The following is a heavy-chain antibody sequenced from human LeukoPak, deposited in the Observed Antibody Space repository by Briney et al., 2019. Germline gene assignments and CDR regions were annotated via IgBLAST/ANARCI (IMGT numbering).Heavy chain of an antibody. J-gene: IGHJ4*02. V-gene: IGHV3-9*01. CDR2: ISWNSGSI. D-gene: IGHD2-8*01. CDR1: GFTFDDYA. Sequence: GGSLRLSCAASGFTFDDYAMHWVRQAPGKGLEWVSGISWNSGSIGYADSVKGRFTISRDNAKNSLFLQMNSLRAEDTAVYYCARVGCTNGVCYNDYWGQGTLVTVSS. CDR3: ARVGCTNGVCYNDY.